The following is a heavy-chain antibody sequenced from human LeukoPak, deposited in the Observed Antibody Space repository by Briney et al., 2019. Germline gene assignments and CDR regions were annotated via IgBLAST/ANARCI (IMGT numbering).Heavy chain of an antibody. V-gene: IGHV3-23*01. J-gene: IGHJ4*02. CDR1: GFTFSNYA. Sequence: GASLRLSCAASGFTFSNYAMSWVRQAPGKGLEWVSAITGSGGNTYYADSVKGRFTSSRDNSKNTVFLQMNSLRAEDTAVYYCAKWGDYDVLTGYYVSDYWGQGTLVTVSS. CDR2: ITGSGGNT. CDR3: AKWGDYDVLTGYYVSDY. D-gene: IGHD3-9*01.